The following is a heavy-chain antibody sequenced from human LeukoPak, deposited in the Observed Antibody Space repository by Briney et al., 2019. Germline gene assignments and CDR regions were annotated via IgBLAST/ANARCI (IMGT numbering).Heavy chain of an antibody. D-gene: IGHD2-15*01. CDR1: GFTFDDYA. CDR2: ISWNSGSI. J-gene: IGHJ4*02. Sequence: PGGSLRLPCAASGFTFDDYAMHWVRQAPGKGLEWVSGISWNSGSIGYADSVKGRFTISRDNAENSLYLQMNSLKTEDTALYYCAKALGLGYCSGGSCYEFHYWGQGTLVTVSS. V-gene: IGHV3-9*01. CDR3: AKALGLGYCSGGSCYEFHY.